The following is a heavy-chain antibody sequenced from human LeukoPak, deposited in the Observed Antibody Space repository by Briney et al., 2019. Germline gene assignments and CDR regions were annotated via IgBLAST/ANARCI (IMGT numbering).Heavy chain of an antibody. V-gene: IGHV4-34*01. Sequence: SETLSLTCTASGGSISSYYWSWVRQPPGKGLEWVGEINHSGSTNYNPSLKSRVTISVDTSKNQFSLKLSSVTAADTAVYYCARWLFDYWGQGTLVTVSS. CDR1: GGSISSYY. CDR2: INHSGST. J-gene: IGHJ4*02. D-gene: IGHD5-12*01. CDR3: ARWLFDY.